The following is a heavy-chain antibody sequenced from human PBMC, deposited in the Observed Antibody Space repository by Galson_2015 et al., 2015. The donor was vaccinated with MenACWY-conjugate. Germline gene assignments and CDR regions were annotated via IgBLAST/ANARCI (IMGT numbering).Heavy chain of an antibody. V-gene: IGHV1-69*06. Sequence: SVKVSCKASGGTFTTYAFSWVRQAPGQGLEWMGGIVPMFGSTNYAQKFQGRVKITADRSTNTAYMELSSLTSDDTAVYYCARGERGLHCENYYFYRMDVGGQGTTVTVSS. CDR2: IVPMFGST. J-gene: IGHJ6*02. D-gene: IGHD5-24*01. CDR1: GGTFTTYA. CDR3: ARGERGLHCENYYFYRMDV.